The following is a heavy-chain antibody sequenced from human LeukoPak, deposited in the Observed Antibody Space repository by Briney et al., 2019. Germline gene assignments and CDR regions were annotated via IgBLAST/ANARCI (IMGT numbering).Heavy chain of an antibody. J-gene: IGHJ4*02. CDR2: IYYSGST. CDR3: ARVYGSGWLVY. CDR1: GGSISSSSYY. Sequence: SETLSLTCTVSGGSISSSSYYWGWIRQPPGKGLEWIGSIYYSGSTYYNPSLKSRVTISVDTSKNQFSLKLSSVTAADTAVYYCARVYGSGWLVYWGQGTLVTVSS. V-gene: IGHV4-39*07. D-gene: IGHD6-19*01.